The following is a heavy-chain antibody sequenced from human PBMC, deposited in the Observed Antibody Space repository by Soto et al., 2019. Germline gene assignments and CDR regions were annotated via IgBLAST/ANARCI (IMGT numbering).Heavy chain of an antibody. Sequence: SETLSLTCTVSGGSISSYYWSRIRQPPGKGLEWIGYIYYSGSTNYNPSLKSRVTISVDTSKNQFSLKLSSVTAADTAVYYCARSYGDYYLNWFDPWGQGTLVTVSS. CDR3: ARSYGDYYLNWFDP. CDR1: GGSISSYY. D-gene: IGHD4-17*01. V-gene: IGHV4-59*01. CDR2: IYYSGST. J-gene: IGHJ5*02.